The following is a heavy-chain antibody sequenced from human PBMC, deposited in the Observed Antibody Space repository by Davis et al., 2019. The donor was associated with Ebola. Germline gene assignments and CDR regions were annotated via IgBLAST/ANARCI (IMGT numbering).Heavy chain of an antibody. CDR2: ISYDGSNK. D-gene: IGHD6-13*01. CDR3: AKTAAAGTY. J-gene: IGHJ4*02. CDR1: GFSFSSYW. V-gene: IGHV3-30*18. Sequence: GGSLRLSCAASGFSFSSYWMHWVRQAPGKGLEWVAVISYDGSNKYYADSVKGRFTISRDNSKNTLYLQMNSLRAEDTAVYYCAKTAAAGTYWGQGTLVTVSS.